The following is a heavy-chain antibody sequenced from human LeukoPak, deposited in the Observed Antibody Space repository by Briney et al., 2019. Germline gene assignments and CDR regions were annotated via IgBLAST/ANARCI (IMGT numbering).Heavy chain of an antibody. V-gene: IGHV3-7*01. J-gene: IGHJ4*02. CDR1: GFTFSIYW. CDR2: INQGGCEK. CDR3: ARAASTGTVDY. Sequence: GGSLRLSCAASGFTFSIYWMSWVRQAPGKGLEWVANINQGGCEKYYVDSVEGRFTISRDNAKNSLYLQMNSLRAEDTALYYCARAASTGTVDYWGQGTLVTVSS. D-gene: IGHD6-13*01.